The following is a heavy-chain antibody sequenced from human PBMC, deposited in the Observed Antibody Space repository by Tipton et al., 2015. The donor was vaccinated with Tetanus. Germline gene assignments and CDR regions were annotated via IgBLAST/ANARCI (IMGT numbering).Heavy chain of an antibody. V-gene: IGHV3-48*02. CDR1: GFTFSSYS. CDR3: VFGSGGGGFDC. CDR2: ISSSSSTK. Sequence: GSLRLSCAASGFTFSSYSMNWVRQAPGKGLEWVSYISSSSSTKYYADSVKGRFTISRDNAKSSLYLQMRSLRDEDTAMYYCVFGSGGGGFDCWGQGPLVTVSS. D-gene: IGHD2-15*01. J-gene: IGHJ4*02.